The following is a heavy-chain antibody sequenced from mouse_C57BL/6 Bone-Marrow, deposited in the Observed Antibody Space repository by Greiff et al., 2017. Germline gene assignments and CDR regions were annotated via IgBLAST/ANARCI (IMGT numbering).Heavy chain of an antibody. CDR2: IWGVGST. J-gene: IGHJ4*01. V-gene: IGHV2-6*01. Sequence: VMLVESGPGLVAPSQSLSITCTVSGFSLTSYGVDWVRQSPGKGLEWLGVIWGVGSTNYNSALKSRLSISKDNSKSQVFLKMNSLQTDDTAMYYCASERVAGAMDYWGQGTSVTVSS. D-gene: IGHD1-1*02. CDR3: ASERVAGAMDY. CDR1: GFSLTSYG.